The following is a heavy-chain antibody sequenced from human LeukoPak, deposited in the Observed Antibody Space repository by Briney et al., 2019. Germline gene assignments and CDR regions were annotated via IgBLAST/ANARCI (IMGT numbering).Heavy chain of an antibody. J-gene: IGHJ4*02. D-gene: IGHD3/OR15-3a*01. CDR2: ISAYNGNA. CDR1: GYTFTNYG. V-gene: IGHV1-18*01. Sequence: GASVNVSCKASGYTFTNYGINWVRQAHGQGLEWMGWISAYNGNANYAQNLQGRVTMPTDTSTSTAYMELRSLRSDHTAVYYCARGDYYFDYCGQGTLVTVSS. CDR3: ARGDYYFDY.